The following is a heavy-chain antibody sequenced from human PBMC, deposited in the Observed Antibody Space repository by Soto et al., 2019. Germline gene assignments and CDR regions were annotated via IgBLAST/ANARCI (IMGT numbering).Heavy chain of an antibody. CDR1: GDSVSSRNW. V-gene: IGHV4-4*02. J-gene: IGHJ4*02. CDR3: ASHGDKLLHH. Sequence: SETLSLTCAVSGDSVSSRNWWSWVRRPPGKGLEWIGQIGHTGNTDYNPSLKSRVTISVDKSKHQLSLRLNSMTAADTAGYYCASHGDKLLHHWGQGTPVTVAS. D-gene: IGHD2-21*01. CDR2: IGHTGNT.